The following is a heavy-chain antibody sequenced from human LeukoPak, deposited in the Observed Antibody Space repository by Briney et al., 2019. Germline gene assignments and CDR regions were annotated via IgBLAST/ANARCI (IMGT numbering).Heavy chain of an antibody. V-gene: IGHV1-2*02. CDR3: ARKRITMVRGVIISSWFDP. Sequence: ASVKVSCKASGYTFTGYYMHWVRQAPGQGLEWMGWINPNSGGTNYAQKFQGRVTMTRDTSISTAYMELSRLRSGDTAVYYCARKRITMVRGVIISSWFDPWGQGTLVTVFS. D-gene: IGHD3-10*01. J-gene: IGHJ5*02. CDR2: INPNSGGT. CDR1: GYTFTGYY.